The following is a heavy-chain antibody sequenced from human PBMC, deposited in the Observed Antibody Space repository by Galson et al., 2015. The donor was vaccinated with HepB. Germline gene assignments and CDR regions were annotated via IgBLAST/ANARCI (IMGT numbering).Heavy chain of an antibody. CDR1: GFTFSSYG. V-gene: IGHV3-33*01. D-gene: IGHD6-13*01. J-gene: IGHJ6*03. CDR3: ARGYGIAAAGPPFYYYMDV. Sequence: SLRLSCAASGFTFSSYGMHWVRQAPGKGLEWVAVIWYDGSNKYYADSVKGRFTISRDNSKNTLYLQMNSLRAEDTAVYYCARGYGIAAAGPPFYYYMDVWGKGTTVTVSS. CDR2: IWYDGSNK.